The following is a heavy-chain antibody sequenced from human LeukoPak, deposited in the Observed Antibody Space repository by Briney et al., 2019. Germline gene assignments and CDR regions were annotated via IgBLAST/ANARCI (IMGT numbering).Heavy chain of an antibody. V-gene: IGHV3-23*01. CDR3: AKDRLAAAGNTDY. J-gene: IGHJ4*02. D-gene: IGHD6-13*01. Sequence: GGSLRLSCAASGFTFSSYAMSWVRQAPRKGLEWVSAISGSGGSTYYADSVKGRFTISRDNSKSTLYLQMNSLRAEDTAVYYCAKDRLAAAGNTDYWGQGTLVTVSS. CDR2: ISGSGGST. CDR1: GFTFSSYA.